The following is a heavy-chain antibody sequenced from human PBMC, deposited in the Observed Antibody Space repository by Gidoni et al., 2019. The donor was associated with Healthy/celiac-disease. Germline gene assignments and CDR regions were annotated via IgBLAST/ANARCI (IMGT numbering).Heavy chain of an antibody. CDR3: ARDPSKCYYDSSGYYPVCYYMDV. V-gene: IGHV1-2*02. Sequence: QVQLVQSGAEVKKPGASVKVSCKASGYTFTGYYMHWVRQAPGQGLEWMGWINPNSGGTNYAQKFQGRVTMTRDTSISTAYMELSRLRSDDTAVYYCARDPSKCYYDSSGYYPVCYYMDVWGKGTTVTVSS. CDR1: GYTFTGYY. D-gene: IGHD3-22*01. J-gene: IGHJ6*03. CDR2: INPNSGGT.